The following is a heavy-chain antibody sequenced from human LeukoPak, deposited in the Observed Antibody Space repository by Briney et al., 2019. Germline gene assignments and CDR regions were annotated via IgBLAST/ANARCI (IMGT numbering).Heavy chain of an antibody. CDR2: INPNSGGT. J-gene: IGHJ4*02. V-gene: IGHV1-2*02. Sequence: ASVKVSCKTFGYTFTGYYIHWVRQAPGQGLEWMGWINPNSGGTNYAQKFQGRVTMTRDTSISTAYMELSRLRSDDTAVYYCARGDDYGDYTGYYWGQGTLVTVSS. D-gene: IGHD4-17*01. CDR3: ARGDDYGDYTGYY. CDR1: GYTFTGYY.